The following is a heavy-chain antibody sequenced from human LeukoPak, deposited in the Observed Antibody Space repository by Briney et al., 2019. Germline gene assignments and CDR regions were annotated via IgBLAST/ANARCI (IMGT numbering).Heavy chain of an antibody. CDR3: ARHRYYYDSSGLYNWFDP. V-gene: IGHV5-51*01. Sequence: GESLKISCKGSGYSFTSYWIGWVRQMPGKGLEWMGIIYPGDSDTRYSPSFQGQVTISADKSISTAYLQWSSLEASDTAMYYCARHRYYYDSSGLYNWFDPWGRGTLVTVSS. CDR1: GYSFTSYW. CDR2: IYPGDSDT. J-gene: IGHJ5*02. D-gene: IGHD3-22*01.